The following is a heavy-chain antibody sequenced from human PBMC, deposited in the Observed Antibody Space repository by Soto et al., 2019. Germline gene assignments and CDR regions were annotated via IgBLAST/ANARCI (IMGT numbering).Heavy chain of an antibody. CDR2: TSYGGNT. CDR1: GVSIGAYY. J-gene: IGHJ3*02. V-gene: IGHV4-59*01. CDR3: ASRDWNDAFHI. Sequence: PSETLSLTCTVSGVSIGAYYLSWIRQPPGKGLEWIGYTSYGGNTNYNPSLRSRVTISIDESKNQFSLKLSAMTAADTAVYYCASRDWNDAFHIWGQGTMVTVSS. D-gene: IGHD1-1*01.